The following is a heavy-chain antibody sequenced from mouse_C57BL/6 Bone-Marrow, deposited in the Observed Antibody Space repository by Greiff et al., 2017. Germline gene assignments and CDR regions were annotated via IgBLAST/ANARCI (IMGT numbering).Heavy chain of an antibody. D-gene: IGHD6-1*01. Sequence: QVQLQQPGAELVRPGSSVKLSCKASGYTFTSYWMDWVKQRPGQGLEWIGNIYPSDSETHYNQKFKDKATLTVDKSSSTAYMQLSSLTSEDSAVYCSARKPDYYEVWGTGATVTVSS. CDR1: GYTFTSYW. CDR3: ARKPDYYEV. CDR2: IYPSDSET. V-gene: IGHV1-61*01. J-gene: IGHJ1*03.